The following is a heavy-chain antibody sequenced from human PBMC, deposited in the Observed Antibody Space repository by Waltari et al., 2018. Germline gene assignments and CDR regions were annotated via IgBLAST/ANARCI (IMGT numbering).Heavy chain of an antibody. J-gene: IGHJ6*03. CDR3: AREVPRNGYIGLIYYYMDV. Sequence: QLQLQESGPGLVKPSETLSLTRTVSGGSLRRSRYFWAWIRQPPGKGLEWIWSIHYSGSTYYNLSLKSRVTISVDRSTNQVSLELTSVTAADTAVYFCAREVPRNGYIGLIYYYMDVWGKGTTVTVSS. CDR2: IHYSGST. V-gene: IGHV4-39*01. D-gene: IGHD5-12*01. CDR1: GGSLRRSRYF.